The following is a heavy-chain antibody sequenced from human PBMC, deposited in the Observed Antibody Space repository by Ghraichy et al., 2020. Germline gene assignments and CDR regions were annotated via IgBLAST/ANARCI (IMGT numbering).Heavy chain of an antibody. V-gene: IGHV3-23*01. Sequence: GGSLRLSCVASGFTVINYVMSWVRQAPGKGLEWVSAISGIGDEIYYADSVKGRFTISRDNSKNTVYLQMNSLRAEDTAVYFCARDRINVIPEAMYDFWGQGTQVTVSS. CDR3: ARDRINVIPEAMYDF. D-gene: IGHD2-2*01. J-gene: IGHJ4*02. CDR2: ISGIGDEI. CDR1: GFTVINYV.